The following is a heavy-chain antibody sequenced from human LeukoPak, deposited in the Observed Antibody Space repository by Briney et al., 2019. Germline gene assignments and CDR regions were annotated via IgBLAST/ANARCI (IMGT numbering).Heavy chain of an antibody. CDR1: GGSISSGGYY. CDR2: IYYSGST. Sequence: PSQTLSLTCTVSGGSISSGGYYWSWMRQHPGKGGEWIGYIYYSGSTYYNPSLKSRVTISVDTSKNQFSLKLSSVTAADAAVYYCARVRFLEWLFESDAFDIWGQGTMVTVSS. D-gene: IGHD3-3*01. CDR3: ARVRFLEWLFESDAFDI. V-gene: IGHV4-31*03. J-gene: IGHJ3*02.